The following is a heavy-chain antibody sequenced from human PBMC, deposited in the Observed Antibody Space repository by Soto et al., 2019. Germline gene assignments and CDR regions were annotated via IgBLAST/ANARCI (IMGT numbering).Heavy chain of an antibody. CDR2: IYYSGST. D-gene: IGHD3-22*01. V-gene: IGHV4-31*03. CDR1: GGSISSGGYY. Sequence: SETLSLTCTVSGGSISSGGYYWSWIRQHPGKGLEWIGYIYYSGSTYYNPSLKSRVTISVDTSKNQFSLKLSSVTAADTAVYYCARGDVYYDSSWPHSGGSPLDYWGQGTLVTVSS. J-gene: IGHJ4*02. CDR3: ARGDVYYDSSWPHSGGSPLDY.